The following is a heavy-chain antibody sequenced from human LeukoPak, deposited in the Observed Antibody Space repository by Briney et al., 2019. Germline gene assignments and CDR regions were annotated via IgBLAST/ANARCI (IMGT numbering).Heavy chain of an antibody. J-gene: IGHJ6*03. V-gene: IGHV3-21*01. Sequence: GGSLRLSCAASGFTFSSYAMSWVRQAPGKGLEWVSAISSSSSYIYSADSVKGRFTISRDNARNSLYLRMNSLRAEDTAVYYCARAYYYYYMDVWGKGTTVTISS. CDR3: ARAYYYYYMDV. CDR2: ISSSSSYI. CDR1: GFTFSSYA.